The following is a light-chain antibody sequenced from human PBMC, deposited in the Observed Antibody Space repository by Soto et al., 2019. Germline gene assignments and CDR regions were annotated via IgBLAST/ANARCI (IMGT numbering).Light chain of an antibody. CDR3: QQYHAWPIT. Sequence: DIVMTQSPATLSVAPGERVTFSCRASQGVSRKLAWYQHKPGQAPRLLISGASTGATGIPARFSGSGSGTEFTITISSLQSADCAIYYCQQYHAWPITFGGGTKVDIK. CDR2: GAS. CDR1: QGVSRK. V-gene: IGKV3-15*01. J-gene: IGKJ4*01.